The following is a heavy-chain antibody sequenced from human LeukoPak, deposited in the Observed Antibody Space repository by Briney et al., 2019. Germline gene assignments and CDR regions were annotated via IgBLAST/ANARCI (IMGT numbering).Heavy chain of an antibody. CDR3: ATDFYDST. CDR1: GFTFSSYG. D-gene: IGHD3-22*01. V-gene: IGHV3-15*07. CDR2: IRSNSDGGTI. J-gene: IGHJ5*02. Sequence: GSLRLSCAASGFTFSSYGMHWVRQAPGKGLEWVGRIRSNSDGGTIDYAAPVKGRFTLSRDDSKTTLYLQMNSLQTEDTAVYYCATDFYDSTWGQGTLVTVSS.